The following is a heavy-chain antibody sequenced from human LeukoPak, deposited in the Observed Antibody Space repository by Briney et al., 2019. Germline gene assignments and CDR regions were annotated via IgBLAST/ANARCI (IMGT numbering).Heavy chain of an antibody. CDR1: GYSISSGYY. D-gene: IGHD6-6*01. V-gene: IGHV4-38-2*01. CDR2: IYHSGST. CDR3: ARPPYSSFYFDY. Sequence: PSETLSLTCAVSGYSISSGYYWGWIRQPPGKGLEWIGSIYHSGSTYYNPSLKSRVTISVDTSKNQFSLKLSSVTAADTAVYYCARPPYSSFYFDYWGQGTLVTVSS. J-gene: IGHJ4*02.